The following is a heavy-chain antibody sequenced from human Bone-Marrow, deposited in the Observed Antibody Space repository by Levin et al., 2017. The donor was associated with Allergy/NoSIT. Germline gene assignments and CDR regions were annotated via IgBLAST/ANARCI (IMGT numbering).Heavy chain of an antibody. D-gene: IGHD2-2*01. Sequence: GESLKISCQASGYTFTSYYMHWVRQAPGQGLEWMGIINPSGGSTSYAQKFQGRVTMTRDTSTSTVYMELSSLRSEDTAVYYCARDFIAHRGYCSSTSCPGPYYFDYWGQGTLVTVSS. CDR1: GYTFTSYY. CDR2: INPSGGST. V-gene: IGHV1-46*01. CDR3: ARDFIAHRGYCSSTSCPGPYYFDY. J-gene: IGHJ4*02.